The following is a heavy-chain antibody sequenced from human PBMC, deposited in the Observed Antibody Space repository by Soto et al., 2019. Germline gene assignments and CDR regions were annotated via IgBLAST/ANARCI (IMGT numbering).Heavy chain of an antibody. V-gene: IGHV1-18*01. CDR1: GSTITAYG. CDR3: AGSSIAAAGPFDY. Sequence: QVQLVQSGDEVKQPGASVKVSCKASGSTITAYGISWVRQAPGPGLEWMAWISSQNGNTYYAQNLQGRVTMNTDTSTSRAYMELRSRRSVDTAVYYCAGSSIAAAGPFDYWGQGALVTVSS. D-gene: IGHD6-13*01. CDR2: ISSQNGNT. J-gene: IGHJ4*02.